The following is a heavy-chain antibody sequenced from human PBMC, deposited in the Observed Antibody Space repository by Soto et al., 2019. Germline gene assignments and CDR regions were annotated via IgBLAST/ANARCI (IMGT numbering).Heavy chain of an antibody. J-gene: IGHJ6*02. Sequence: GGSLRLSCAASGFTFSSYAMSWVRQAPGKGLEWVSAISGSGGSTYYADSVKGRFTISRDNSKNTLYLQMNSLRAEDTAVYYCAKDHTIFGVAPYGMDVRGQGTTVTVSS. D-gene: IGHD3-3*01. CDR2: ISGSGGST. CDR3: AKDHTIFGVAPYGMDV. CDR1: GFTFSSYA. V-gene: IGHV3-23*01.